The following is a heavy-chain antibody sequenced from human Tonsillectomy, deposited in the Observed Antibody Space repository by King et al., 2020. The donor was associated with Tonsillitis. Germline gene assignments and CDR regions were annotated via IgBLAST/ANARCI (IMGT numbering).Heavy chain of an antibody. Sequence: VQLVESGGGLVQPGGSLRLSCAASGFTFSSYAMSWVRQAPVKGLEWVSAISGSGGSTYYADSVKGRFTISRDNSKNTLFLQVNSLRAEDTAVYYCAKGWAGYCSRTSCYEVYLGVWGQGTTVPVSS. CDR3: AKGWAGYCSRTSCYEVYLGV. D-gene: IGHD2-2*01. CDR1: GFTFSSYA. J-gene: IGHJ6*02. CDR2: ISGSGGST. V-gene: IGHV3-23*04.